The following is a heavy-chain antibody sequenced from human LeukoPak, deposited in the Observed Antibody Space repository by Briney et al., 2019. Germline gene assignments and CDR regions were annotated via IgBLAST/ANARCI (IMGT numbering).Heavy chain of an antibody. CDR1: GFTFSNHQ. Sequence: AGSLRLSCAGSGFTFSNHQMNWVRRAPGKGLEWVAKIKQDGGEKHYVDSVKGRFTISRDNAKNSLYLQMNSLRVEDTAMYYCARWNYDSGSWVLDYWGQGTLVTVSS. CDR2: IKQDGGEK. V-gene: IGHV3-7*05. CDR3: ARWNYDSGSWVLDY. D-gene: IGHD3-10*01. J-gene: IGHJ4*02.